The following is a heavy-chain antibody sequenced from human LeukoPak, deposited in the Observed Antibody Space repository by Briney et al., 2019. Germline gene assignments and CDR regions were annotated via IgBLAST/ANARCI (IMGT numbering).Heavy chain of an antibody. D-gene: IGHD3-10*01. CDR3: ARGISMVRGVTVPFMDV. CDR2: MYYSGST. V-gene: IGHV4-59*08. Sequence: PSETLSLTCTVSGGSISSYYWSWIRQPPGKGLEWIGYMYYSGSTNYNPSLKSRVTISVDTSKNQFSLKLSSVTAADTAVYYCARGISMVRGVTVPFMDVWGNGTTVTISS. CDR1: GGSISSYY. J-gene: IGHJ6*04.